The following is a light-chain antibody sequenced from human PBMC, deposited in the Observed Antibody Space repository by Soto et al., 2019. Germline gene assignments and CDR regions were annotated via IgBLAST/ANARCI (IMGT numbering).Light chain of an antibody. V-gene: IGKV3-20*01. Sequence: EIVLTQSPGTLSLSPGERAALSYRASQSVSSSYLAWYQQKPGQAPRLLIYGASSRATGIPDRFSGSGSGTDFTLTISRLEPEDFAVYYCQQYGSSPPTFGQGTKVVMK. CDR2: GAS. CDR1: QSVSSSY. J-gene: IGKJ1*01. CDR3: QQYGSSPPT.